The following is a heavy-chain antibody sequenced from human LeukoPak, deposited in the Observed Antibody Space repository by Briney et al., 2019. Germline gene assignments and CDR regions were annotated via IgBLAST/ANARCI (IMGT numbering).Heavy chain of an antibody. D-gene: IGHD3-10*01. CDR2: ISGSGGST. V-gene: IGHV3-23*01. CDR1: GFTFSSYA. J-gene: IGHJ4*02. CDR3: AKHPAPSLLWFGELPTYYFDY. Sequence: GGSLRLSCAASGFTFSSYAMSWVRQAPGKGLEWVSAISGSGGSTYCADSVKGRFTISRDNSKNTLYLQMNSLRAEDTAVYYCAKHPAPSLLWFGELPTYYFDYWGQGTLVTVSS.